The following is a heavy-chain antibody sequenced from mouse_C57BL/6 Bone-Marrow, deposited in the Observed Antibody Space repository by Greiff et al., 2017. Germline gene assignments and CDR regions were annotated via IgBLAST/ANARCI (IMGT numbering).Heavy chain of an antibody. V-gene: IGHV1-81*01. J-gene: IGHJ3*01. Sequence: QVQLQQSGAELARPGASVKLSCKASGYTFTSYGISWVKQRTGQGLEWIGEIYPRSGNTYYNEKFKGKATLTADKSSSTAYMELRSLTSEDSAVSFCAVVYGSPWFAYWGQGTLVTVSA. CDR3: AVVYGSPWFAY. CDR1: GYTFTSYG. D-gene: IGHD1-1*01. CDR2: IYPRSGNT.